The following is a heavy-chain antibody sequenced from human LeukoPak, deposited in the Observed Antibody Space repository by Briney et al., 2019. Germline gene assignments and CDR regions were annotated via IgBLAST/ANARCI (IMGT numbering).Heavy chain of an antibody. CDR1: GFTVSSYE. Sequence: GGSLRLSCAASGFTVSSYEMNWVRQAPGKGLEWVSYISSSGSTIYYADSVKGRFTISRDNAKNSLYLQMNSLRAEDTAVYYCARVREYSSGWYFWYYWGQGTLVTVSS. J-gene: IGHJ4*02. CDR2: ISSSGSTI. V-gene: IGHV3-48*03. CDR3: ARVREYSSGWYFWYY. D-gene: IGHD6-19*01.